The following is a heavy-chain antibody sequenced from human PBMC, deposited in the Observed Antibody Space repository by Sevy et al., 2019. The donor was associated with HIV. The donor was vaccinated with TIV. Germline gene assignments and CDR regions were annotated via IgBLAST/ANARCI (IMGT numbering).Heavy chain of an antibody. J-gene: IGHJ3*02. Sequence: GGSLRLSCVVSEFTFSNYWMTWVRQAPGKGLEWVSNIKQDGSQKYFVDSVEGRFTMSRDNATNSHFLHMNSLRAEDTAVYYCARIRSNVWGSSHPFDIWGQGTVVTVSS. D-gene: IGHD3-16*01. V-gene: IGHV3-7*01. CDR1: EFTFSNYW. CDR2: IKQDGSQK. CDR3: ARIRSNVWGSSHPFDI.